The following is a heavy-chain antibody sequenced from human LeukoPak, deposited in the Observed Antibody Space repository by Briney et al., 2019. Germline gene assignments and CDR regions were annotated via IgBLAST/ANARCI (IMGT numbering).Heavy chain of an antibody. J-gene: IGHJ4*02. CDR2: IYPGDSNT. CDR1: GYSFTSNW. V-gene: IGHV5-51*01. CDR3: ARLSPTWGTITSFDF. Sequence: GESLKISCKGSGYSFTSNWIGWVRQMPGKGLEGRGIIYPGDSNTGYSPSFQGQVTISVDKSISTAYLQWSSLKASDTAMYYCARLSPTWGTITSFDFWGQGTLVTVSS. D-gene: IGHD3-16*01.